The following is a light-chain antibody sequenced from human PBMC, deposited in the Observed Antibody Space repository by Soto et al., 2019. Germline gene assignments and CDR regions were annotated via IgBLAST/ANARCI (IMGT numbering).Light chain of an antibody. CDR2: EAL. V-gene: IGKV3D-20*02. Sequence: ETELTQSPGTLSLSPGQRATLSCRASQSVSSSYLAWYQQKPGQAPRLLIYEALNRATGIPARFSGSGSGTDFTLTISRLEPEDFALYYCQQRSSWPATFGPGTKVDIK. J-gene: IGKJ3*01. CDR3: QQRSSWPAT. CDR1: QSVSSSY.